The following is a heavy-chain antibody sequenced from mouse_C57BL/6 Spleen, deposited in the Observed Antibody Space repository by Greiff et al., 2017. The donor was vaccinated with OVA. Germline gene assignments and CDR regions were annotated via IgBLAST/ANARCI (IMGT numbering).Heavy chain of an antibody. D-gene: IGHD2-1*01. CDR1: GFTFSSYA. J-gene: IGHJ3*01. CDR3: AKGYGNYVGWFAY. CDR2: ISDGGSYT. Sequence: EVKLVESGGGLVKPGGSLKLSCAASGFTFSSYAMSWVRQTPEKRLEWVATISDGGSYTYYTDNVKGRFTISRDNAKNDLYLQMSHLKSEDTAMYYCAKGYGNYVGWFAYWGQGTLVTVSA. V-gene: IGHV5-4*03.